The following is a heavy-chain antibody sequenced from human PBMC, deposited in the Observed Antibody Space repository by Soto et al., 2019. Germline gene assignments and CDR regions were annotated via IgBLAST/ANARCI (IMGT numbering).Heavy chain of an antibody. Sequence: QVQLVESGGGVVQPGRSLRLSCAASGFTFSSYGMHWVRQAPGKGLEWVAVIWYDGSNKYYADSVKGRFTISRDNSKNTLYLQMNSLRAEDTAVYYCARDPVYSYGGAFDYWGQGTLVTVSS. CDR3: ARDPVYSYGGAFDY. CDR2: IWYDGSNK. V-gene: IGHV3-33*01. D-gene: IGHD5-18*01. J-gene: IGHJ4*02. CDR1: GFTFSSYG.